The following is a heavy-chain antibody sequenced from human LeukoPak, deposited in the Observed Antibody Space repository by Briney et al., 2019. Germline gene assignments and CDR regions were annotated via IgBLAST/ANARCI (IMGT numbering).Heavy chain of an antibody. CDR1: GYTFTSYH. Sequence: GASVKVSCKASGYTFTSYHMHWVRQAPGQGLEWMGIINPSGGDTSHAQKIQGRVTMTRDTSTSTVYMELSSLRSEDTAVYYCARETFYYDSSVYYPHYFDFWGQGTLVTVSS. J-gene: IGHJ4*02. V-gene: IGHV1-46*01. CDR3: ARETFYYDSSVYYPHYFDF. D-gene: IGHD3-22*01. CDR2: INPSGGDT.